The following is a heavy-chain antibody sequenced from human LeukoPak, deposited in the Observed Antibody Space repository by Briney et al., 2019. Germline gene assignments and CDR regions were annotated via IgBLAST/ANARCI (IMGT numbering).Heavy chain of an antibody. CDR2: IYTGGST. CDR3: ARDSLYYDSSGPEDY. D-gene: IGHD3-22*01. J-gene: IGHJ4*02. Sequence: SETLSLTCTVSGYSVSSGYYWTWIRQPAGKGLEWIGRIYTGGSTNYNPSLESRVTMSVDTSKNQFSLKLSSVTAADTAVYYCARDSLYYDSSGPEDYWGQGTLVTVSS. CDR1: GYSVSSGYY. V-gene: IGHV4-4*07.